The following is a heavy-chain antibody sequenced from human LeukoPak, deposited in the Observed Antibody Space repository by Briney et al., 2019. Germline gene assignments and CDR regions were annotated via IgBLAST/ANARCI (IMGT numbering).Heavy chain of an antibody. CDR3: EYGSGAFDV. Sequence: GASVKLPCKASGGTFSSYAISWVRQAPGQGLEWMGRIIPILGIANYAQKFQGTVTITAGNSTSTAYMELRSLRFEDRAVYYCEYGSGAFDVWGKGTMVTVSS. CDR1: GGTFSSYA. CDR2: IIPILGIA. D-gene: IGHD3-10*01. J-gene: IGHJ3*01. V-gene: IGHV1-69*04.